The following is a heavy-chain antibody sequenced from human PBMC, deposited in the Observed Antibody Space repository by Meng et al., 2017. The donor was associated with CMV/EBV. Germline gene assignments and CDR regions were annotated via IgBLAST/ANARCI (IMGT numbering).Heavy chain of an antibody. CDR2: INPSGGST. Sequence: ASVKVSCKASGYTFTSYYMHWVRQAPGQGLEWMGIINPSGGSTSYAQKFQGRVTMTRDTSTSTVYMELSSLRSEDTAVYYCARAGIVVVEPAVVRAFGYWGQGTLVTVSS. CDR1: GYTFTSYY. V-gene: IGHV1-46*01. D-gene: IGHD2-2*01. CDR3: ARAGIVVVEPAVVRAFGY. J-gene: IGHJ4*02.